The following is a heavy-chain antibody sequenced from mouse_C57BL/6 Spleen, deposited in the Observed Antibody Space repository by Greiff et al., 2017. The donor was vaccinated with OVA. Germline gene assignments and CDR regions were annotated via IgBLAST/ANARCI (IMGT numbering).Heavy chain of an antibody. CDR3: ARIYDGYYVEGYYAMDY. D-gene: IGHD2-3*01. CDR2: IDPNSGGT. Sequence: QVQLQQPGAELVKPGASVKLSCKASGYTFTSYWMHWVKQRPGRGLEWIGRIDPNSGGTKYNEKFKSKATLTVDKPSSTAYMQLSSLTSEDSAVYYCARIYDGYYVEGYYAMDYWGQGTSVTVSS. CDR1: GYTFTSYW. J-gene: IGHJ4*01. V-gene: IGHV1-72*01.